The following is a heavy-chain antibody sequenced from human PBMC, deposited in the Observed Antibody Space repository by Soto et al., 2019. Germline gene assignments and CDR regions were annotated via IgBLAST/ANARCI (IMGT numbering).Heavy chain of an antibody. CDR2: IFHSGTT. CDR3: ARLLDDSRGYYESPLH. J-gene: IGHJ4*02. CDR1: GYSISSGYY. Sequence: SEALSLTCAVSGYSISSGYYWGWIRQPPGKGLEWIGSIFHSGTTYDNPSLKSRVTISVDMSKNQFSLKLSSVTAADTAVYYCARLLDDSRGYYESPLHWGQGTLVT. V-gene: IGHV4-38-2*01. D-gene: IGHD3-22*01.